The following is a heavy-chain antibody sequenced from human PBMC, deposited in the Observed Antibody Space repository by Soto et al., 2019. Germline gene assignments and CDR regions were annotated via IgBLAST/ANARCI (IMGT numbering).Heavy chain of an antibody. D-gene: IGHD6-19*01. V-gene: IGHV3-30*18. CDR1: GFTFSSYG. Sequence: SLRLSCAASGFTFSSYGMHWVRQAPGKGLEWVAVISYDGSNKYYADSVKGRFTISRDNSKNTLYLQMNSLRAEDTAVYYCAKDLRRYSSGLYYFDYWGQGTLVTVSS. CDR2: ISYDGSNK. CDR3: AKDLRRYSSGLYYFDY. J-gene: IGHJ4*02.